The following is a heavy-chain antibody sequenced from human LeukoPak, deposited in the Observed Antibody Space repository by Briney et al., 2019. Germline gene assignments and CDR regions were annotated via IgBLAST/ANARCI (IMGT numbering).Heavy chain of an antibody. CDR1: GNTFTSYY. CDR3: ARDQLRVAAAANWFDP. J-gene: IGHJ5*02. V-gene: IGHV1-46*01. Sequence: ASVKVSCKASGNTFTSYYMHWVRQAPGQGLEWMGIINPSGGSTSYAQKFQGRVTMTRDTSTSTVYMELSSLRSEDTAVYYCARDQLRVAAAANWFDPWGQGTLVTVSS. D-gene: IGHD6-13*01. CDR2: INPSGGST.